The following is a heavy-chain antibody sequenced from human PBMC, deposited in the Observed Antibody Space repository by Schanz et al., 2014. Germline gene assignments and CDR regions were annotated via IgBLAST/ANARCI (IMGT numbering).Heavy chain of an antibody. D-gene: IGHD5-12*01. CDR3: ARDFSAYVGNYFDY. J-gene: IGHJ4*02. CDR1: GYTFSSYG. CDR2: INGYNGHT. V-gene: IGHV1-18*01. Sequence: GPGVKEPGASVKVSCKASGYTFSSYGITWVRQAPGQGLEWMGWINGYNGHTLYAQKFQGRVTMTTDTSTSTSYMELTSLRFDDTAVYYCARDFSAYVGNYFDYWGQGTLVTVSS.